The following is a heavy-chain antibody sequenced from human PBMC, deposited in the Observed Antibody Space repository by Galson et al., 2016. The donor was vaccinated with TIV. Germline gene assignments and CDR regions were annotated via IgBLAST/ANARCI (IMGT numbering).Heavy chain of an antibody. J-gene: IGHJ6*02. V-gene: IGHV1-69*13. CDR1: GGIFSGYA. CDR3: ARRTNGHLYDYYGMDV. D-gene: IGHD1-1*01. CDR2: IISIFRTA. Sequence: SVKVSCKASGGIFSGYAINWVRQAPGQGLEWMGRIISIFRTAHYAENFQGRVTITADDSTNTVHIELSSLKSEDTAVYYCARRTNGHLYDYYGMDVWGQGTTVIVSS.